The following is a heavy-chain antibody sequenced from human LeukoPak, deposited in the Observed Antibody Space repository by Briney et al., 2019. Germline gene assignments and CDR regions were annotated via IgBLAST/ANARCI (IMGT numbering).Heavy chain of an antibody. V-gene: IGHV3-30*02. D-gene: IGHD5-12*01. CDR1: GFTFSGAW. CDR3: AKGPYKVATRRTFDY. J-gene: IGHJ4*02. Sequence: GGSLRLSCTASGFTFSGAWMTWVRQAPGKGLEWVAFIRYDGSNKYYADSVKGRFTISRDNSKNTLYLQMNSLRAEDTAVYYCAKGPYKVATRRTFDYWGQGTLVTVSS. CDR2: IRYDGSNK.